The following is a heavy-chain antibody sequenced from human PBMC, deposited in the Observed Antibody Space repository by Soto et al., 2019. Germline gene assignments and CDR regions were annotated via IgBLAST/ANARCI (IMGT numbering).Heavy chain of an antibody. V-gene: IGHV1-69*13. J-gene: IGHJ4*02. CDR3: ARTAPMDAGDKYYYDF. D-gene: IGHD3-16*01. CDR1: GGTFSTFG. CDR2: IIPFFGTA. Sequence: SVKVSCKTSGGTFSTFGISWVRQAPGQGLEWMGGIIPFFGTAEYSQKFEDRITITADESTNTVYMDLRSLTSEDTAIYYCARTAPMDAGDKYYYDFWGQEALVTVS.